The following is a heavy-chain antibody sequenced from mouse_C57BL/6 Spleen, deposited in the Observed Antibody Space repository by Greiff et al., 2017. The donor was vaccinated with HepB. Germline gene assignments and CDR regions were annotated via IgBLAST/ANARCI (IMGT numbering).Heavy chain of an antibody. J-gene: IGHJ2*01. CDR1: GYAFSSYW. Sequence: QVQLKQSGAELVKPGASVKISCKASGYAFSSYWMNWVKQRPGKGLEWIGQIYPGDGDTNYNGKFKGKATLTADKSSSTAYMQLSSLTSEDSAVYVCARSGSSGDFDYWGQGTTLTVSS. V-gene: IGHV1-80*01. CDR2: IYPGDGDT. D-gene: IGHD3-2*02. CDR3: ARSGSSGDFDY.